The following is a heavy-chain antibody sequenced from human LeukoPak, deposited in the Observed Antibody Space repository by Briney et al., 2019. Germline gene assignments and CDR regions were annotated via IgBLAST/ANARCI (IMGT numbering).Heavy chain of an antibody. CDR3: ARAPGGGAATSQTYYYYMDV. CDR2: ISAYNGNT. CDR1: GCTFTSYG. J-gene: IGHJ6*03. Sequence: ASVKVSCKASGCTFTSYGISWVRQAPGQGLEWMGWISAYNGNTNYAQKLQGRVTMTTDTSTSTAYMELRSLRSDDTAVYYCARAPGGGAATSQTYYYYMDVWGKGTTVTVSS. D-gene: IGHD6-25*01. V-gene: IGHV1-18*01.